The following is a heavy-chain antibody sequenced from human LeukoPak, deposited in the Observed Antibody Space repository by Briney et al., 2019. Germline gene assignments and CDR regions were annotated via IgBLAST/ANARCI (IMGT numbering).Heavy chain of an antibody. Sequence: ASVKVSCKASGGTFSSYAISWVRQAPGKGLEWMGGFDPEDGETIYAQKFQGRVTMTEDTSTDTAYMELSSLRSEDTAVYYCATDRPGRMSGGMDVWGQGTTVTVSS. V-gene: IGHV1-24*01. CDR2: FDPEDGET. CDR1: GGTFSSYA. J-gene: IGHJ6*02. D-gene: IGHD1-14*01. CDR3: ATDRPGRMSGGMDV.